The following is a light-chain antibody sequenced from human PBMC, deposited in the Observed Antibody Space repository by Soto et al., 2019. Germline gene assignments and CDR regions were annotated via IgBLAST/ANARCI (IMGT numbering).Light chain of an antibody. V-gene: IGKV3-20*01. CDR2: DAS. Sequence: EIVLTQSPGTLSLSPGERATLSCRASQNVARNYLAWYQQRPGQAPRLLIYDASTRATGIPDRFSGSGSGADFTLTISRLEPEDFAVYFCQQYGSSPITFGQGTRLEIK. CDR1: QNVARNY. CDR3: QQYGSSPIT. J-gene: IGKJ5*01.